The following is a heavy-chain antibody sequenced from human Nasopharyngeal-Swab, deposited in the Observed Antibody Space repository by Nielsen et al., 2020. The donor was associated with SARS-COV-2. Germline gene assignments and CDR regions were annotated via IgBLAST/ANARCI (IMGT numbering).Heavy chain of an antibody. CDR1: GGTFSSYA. J-gene: IGHJ4*02. V-gene: IGHV1-18*01. D-gene: IGHD3-9*01. Sequence: ASVKVSCKASGGTFSSYAISWVRQAPGQGLEWMGWISAYNGNTNYAQKLQGRVAMTTDTSTSTAYMELRSLRSDDTAVYYCARLLRYFDWLLTPYYFDYWGQGTLVTVSS. CDR3: ARLLRYFDWLLTPYYFDY. CDR2: ISAYNGNT.